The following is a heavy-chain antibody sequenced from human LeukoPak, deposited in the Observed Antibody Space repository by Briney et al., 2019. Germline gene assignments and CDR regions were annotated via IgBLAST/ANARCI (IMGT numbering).Heavy chain of an antibody. J-gene: IGHJ3*01. CDR1: GFTFSDHA. Sequence: PGGSLRLSCAASGFTFSDHAMHWVRQAPGKGLEWVAVISYDGSDKYHADSVKGRFTISRDNSKNTLSLQMNSLRIEDTAVYYCARTGDCSSTSCYKPFDDWGQGTMVTVSP. D-gene: IGHD2-2*02. V-gene: IGHV3-30*04. CDR3: ARTGDCSSTSCYKPFDD. CDR2: ISYDGSDK.